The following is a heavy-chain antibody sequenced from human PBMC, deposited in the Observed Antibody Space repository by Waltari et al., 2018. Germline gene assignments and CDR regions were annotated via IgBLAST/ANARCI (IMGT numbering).Heavy chain of an antibody. CDR2: IYPNSGGT. V-gene: IGHV1-2*02. CDR1: GYTFTGYY. D-gene: IGHD3-22*01. J-gene: IGHJ4*02. CDR3: ARDADGDYYDSSGYILDY. Sequence: QVQLVQSGAEVKKPGASVKVSCKASGYTFTGYYMHWVRQAPGQGLEWMGWIYPNSGGTNYAQKCQGRVTMTRDTSISTAYMELSRLRSDDTAVYYCARDADGDYYDSSGYILDYWGQGTLVTVSS.